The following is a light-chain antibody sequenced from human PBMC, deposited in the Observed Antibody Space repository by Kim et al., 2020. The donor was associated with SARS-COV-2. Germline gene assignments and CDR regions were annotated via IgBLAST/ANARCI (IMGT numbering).Light chain of an antibody. V-gene: IGKV1-5*03. J-gene: IGKJ1*01. CDR2: KAS. Sequence: SASVGDRVTITCRASQSISSRLAWYQQKAGKAPNLLIYKASSLESGVPSRFSGNGSETEFTLTISGLQPDDFATYYCQQYDSYWTFGQGTKVDIK. CDR1: QSISSR. CDR3: QQYDSYWT.